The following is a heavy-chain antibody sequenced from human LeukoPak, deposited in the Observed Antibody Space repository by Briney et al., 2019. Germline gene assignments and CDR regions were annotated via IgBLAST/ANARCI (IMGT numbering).Heavy chain of an antibody. CDR2: IYYSGST. CDR1: GGSISSNSDY. CDR3: ARIVAATREFDY. D-gene: IGHD6-13*01. V-gene: IGHV4-39*07. Sequence: SGTLSLTCAVSGGSISSNSDYWGWIRQPPGKGLEWIGSIYYSGSTYYNPSLKSRVTISVDTSKKQFSLKLSSVTAADMAVYYCARIVAATREFDYWGQGTLATVSS. J-gene: IGHJ4*02.